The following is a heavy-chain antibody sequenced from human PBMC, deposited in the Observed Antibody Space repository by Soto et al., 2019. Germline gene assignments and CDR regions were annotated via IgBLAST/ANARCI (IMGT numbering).Heavy chain of an antibody. J-gene: IGHJ4*02. V-gene: IGHV3-21*01. Sequence: EVQLVESGGGLVKPGGSLRLSCAASGFTFSSYSMNWVRQAPGKGLEWVSSISSSSSYIYYADSVKGRFTISRANAKNSLYLQRHSLRAEDTAVYSCARDQPGYSYGYGLGYWGQGTLVTVSS. CDR1: GFTFSSYS. CDR3: ARDQPGYSYGYGLGY. D-gene: IGHD5-18*01. CDR2: ISSSSSYI.